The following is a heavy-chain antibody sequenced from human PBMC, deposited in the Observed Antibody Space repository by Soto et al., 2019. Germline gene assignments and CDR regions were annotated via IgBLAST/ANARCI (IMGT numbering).Heavy chain of an antibody. D-gene: IGHD1-1*01. CDR3: ARQLERGDLPEGFEY. Sequence: QVQLQESGPGLVEPSGTLSLTCAVSGDSISSSHWWSWVRQSPGKGLEWIGEIFHSGATKHNPSLESRVTMSVDKSNNQLSLKLRSVTAADTAVYYCARQLERGDLPEGFEYWGQGTLATVSS. J-gene: IGHJ4*02. CDR1: GDSISSSHW. V-gene: IGHV4-4*02. CDR2: IFHSGAT.